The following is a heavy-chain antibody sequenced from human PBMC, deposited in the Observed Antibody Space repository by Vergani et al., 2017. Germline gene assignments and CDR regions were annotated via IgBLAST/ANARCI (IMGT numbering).Heavy chain of an antibody. Sequence: EVQLLESGGGLVQPGGSLRLSCAASGFTFSSYAMSWVRQAPGKGLEWVSAISGSGGSTYYADSVKGRFTISRDNSKNTLYLQMNSLRAEDTAVYYCAKNPAVVTATSGGGPVDYWGQGTLVTVSS. D-gene: IGHD2-21*02. J-gene: IGHJ4*02. CDR3: AKNPAVVTATSGGGPVDY. CDR2: ISGSGGST. V-gene: IGHV3-23*01. CDR1: GFTFSSYA.